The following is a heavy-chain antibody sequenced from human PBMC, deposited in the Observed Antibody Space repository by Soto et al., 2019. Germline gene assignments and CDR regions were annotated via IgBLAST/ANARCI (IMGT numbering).Heavy chain of an antibody. Sequence: QVQLVQSGAEVKKPGSSVKVSCKASGGTFSSYAISWVRQAPGQGLEWLGGVLPIFGTANYAQTFPGRVTITADESTSTAYMELSSLRYEDTAVYYCARGLRDYGGIGWLDPWGQGTLVTVSS. D-gene: IGHD4-17*01. V-gene: IGHV1-69*01. CDR3: ARGLRDYGGIGWLDP. CDR2: VLPIFGTA. J-gene: IGHJ5*02. CDR1: GGTFSSYA.